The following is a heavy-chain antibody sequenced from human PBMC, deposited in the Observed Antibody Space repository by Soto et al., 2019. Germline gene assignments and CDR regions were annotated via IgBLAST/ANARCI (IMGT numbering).Heavy chain of an antibody. CDR2: IYYSGST. D-gene: IGHD6-6*01. CDR1: GGSISSSSYY. J-gene: IGHJ4*01. CDR3: ARVTGRTKPIEF. V-gene: IGHV4-39*01. Sequence: SETLSLTCTVSGGSISSSSYYWGWIRQPPGKGLEWIGSIYYSGSTYYNPSLKRRVTISVDTSKNQFSLKLSSVTAADTAVYYCARVTGRTKPIEFWGHGTLVTSPQ.